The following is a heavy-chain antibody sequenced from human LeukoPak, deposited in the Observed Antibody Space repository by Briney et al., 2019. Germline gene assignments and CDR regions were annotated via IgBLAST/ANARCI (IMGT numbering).Heavy chain of an antibody. Sequence: PGGTLRLSCAASGFTFHAFTMQWVRQAPGKGLQWVSLITWDGESTFYAASVKGRFTISRDNSKNSLSLHMSSLTTEDTALYFCVGERSRYFELWGRGTLVTVTS. CDR1: GFTFHAFT. V-gene: IGHV3-43*01. D-gene: IGHD4-17*01. CDR3: VGERSRYFEL. CDR2: ITWDGEST. J-gene: IGHJ2*01.